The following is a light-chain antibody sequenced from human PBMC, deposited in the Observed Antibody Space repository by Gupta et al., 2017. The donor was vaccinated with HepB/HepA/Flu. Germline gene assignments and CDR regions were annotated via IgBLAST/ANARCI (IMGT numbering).Light chain of an antibody. V-gene: IGKV1-27*01. CDR3: QKCDSAPFT. Sequence: DIQTTQSPSSLSASVGDRVTITCRASQGISNYLAWYQQKPGRVPQLLIYTASTLQSGVPSRFSGSGSGTDFTLTISSLRPEDVATYYCQKCDSAPFTFGPGTKVEVK. CDR1: QGISNY. CDR2: TAS. J-gene: IGKJ3*01.